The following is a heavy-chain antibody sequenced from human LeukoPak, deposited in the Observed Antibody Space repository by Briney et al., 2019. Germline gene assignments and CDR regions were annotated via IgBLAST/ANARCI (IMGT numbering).Heavy chain of an antibody. V-gene: IGHV3-23*01. CDR3: AKDRIAAAGRAGLFDD. J-gene: IGHJ4*02. Sequence: PGGSLRLSCAASGFTFSSYGMSWVRQAPGKGLEWVSSITNSCGSIYYAVSVKGRFTISRDNSKNTLYLQMNSLRAEDTAVYYCAKDRIAAAGRAGLFDDWGQGTLVTVSS. CDR2: ITNSCGSI. CDR1: GFTFSSYG. D-gene: IGHD6-13*01.